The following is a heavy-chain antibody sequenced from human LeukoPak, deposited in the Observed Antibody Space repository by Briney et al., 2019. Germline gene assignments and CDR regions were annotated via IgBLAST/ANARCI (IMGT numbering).Heavy chain of an antibody. D-gene: IGHD5-24*01. Sequence: GESLKIPCKGSGYTFTNYWIGWVRQMPGKGLEWMGIIWPSDSDTRYSPSFQGQVTISADKSINTAYLQWSSLKASDTAMYYCARRRDGYNPFDYWGQGTLVTVSS. CDR1: GYTFTNYW. CDR2: IWPSDSDT. J-gene: IGHJ4*02. V-gene: IGHV5-51*01. CDR3: ARRRDGYNPFDY.